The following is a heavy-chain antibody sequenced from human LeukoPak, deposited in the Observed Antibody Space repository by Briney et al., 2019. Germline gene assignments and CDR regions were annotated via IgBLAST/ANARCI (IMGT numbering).Heavy chain of an antibody. D-gene: IGHD3-9*01. J-gene: IGHJ4*02. CDR3: ARQADYDLLTRYYTGHLDY. V-gene: IGHV5-51*01. Sequence: GESLKISCKGSGYSFTTYWIGWVRQMPGKGVEWMGIVYPGDSDTRYSPSFQGQVTFSADKSISTAYLQWSSLKASDTAMYYCARQADYDLLTRYYTGHLDYWGQGTLVTVSS. CDR2: VYPGDSDT. CDR1: GYSFTTYW.